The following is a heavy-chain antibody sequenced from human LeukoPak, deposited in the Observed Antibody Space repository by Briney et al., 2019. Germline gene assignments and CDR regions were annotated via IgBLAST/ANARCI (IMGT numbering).Heavy chain of an antibody. D-gene: IGHD6-13*01. Sequence: GGSLRLSCAASGFTFSSHGMSWVRQAPGKGLEWVSTISGSGGSTYYADSVKGRFTISRDNSKNTLYLQLNSLRAEDTAVYYCAKDFFGSGSSLYNYFDYWGQGTLVTVSS. CDR1: GFTFSSHG. CDR3: AKDFFGSGSSLYNYFDY. CDR2: ISGSGGST. J-gene: IGHJ4*02. V-gene: IGHV3-23*01.